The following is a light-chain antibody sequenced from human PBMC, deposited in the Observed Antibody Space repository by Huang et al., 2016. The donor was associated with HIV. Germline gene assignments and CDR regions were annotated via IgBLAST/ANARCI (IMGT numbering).Light chain of an antibody. CDR1: QAIPNY. J-gene: IGKJ4*01. V-gene: IGKV1-9*01. CDR2: AAS. CDR3: QQFSSYPLT. Sequence: IQLTQSPSSLSIYVGDKVTISCRASQAIPNYVAWYQQRPGKAPKLLIYAASTFQSGVPSRFSGSGSGACFTLSIANVQPEDAATYYCQQFSSYPLTFGGGTKVEIK.